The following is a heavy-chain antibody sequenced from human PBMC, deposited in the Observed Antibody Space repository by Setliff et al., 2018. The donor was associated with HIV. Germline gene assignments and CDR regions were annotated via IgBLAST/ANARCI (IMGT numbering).Heavy chain of an antibody. Sequence: ASVKVSCKASGYTFTTCSIHWVRQAPGQGLEWMGWIYPNTGGTNYAQKFQGRVTMTRDTSISTAYMELSRLRSDDTAVYYCARSTTADWGQGTLVTVSS. D-gene: IGHD4-17*01. J-gene: IGHJ4*02. CDR2: IYPNTGGT. V-gene: IGHV1-2*02. CDR3: ARSTTAD. CDR1: GYTFTTCS.